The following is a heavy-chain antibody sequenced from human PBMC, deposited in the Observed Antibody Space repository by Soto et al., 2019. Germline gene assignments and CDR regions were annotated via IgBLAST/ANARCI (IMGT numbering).Heavy chain of an antibody. J-gene: IGHJ3*02. D-gene: IGHD3-22*01. CDR2: IYSGGST. Sequence: PGGSLRLSCTASGFPSGVTFRTFAMSWVRQAPGKGLEWVSVIYSGGSTYYADSVKGRFTISRHNSKNTLYLQMNSLRAEDTAVYYCARGTYYYDSSGYYDAFDIWGQGTMVTVSS. V-gene: IGHV3-53*04. CDR3: ARGTYYYDSSGYYDAFDI. CDR1: GFPSGVTFRTFA.